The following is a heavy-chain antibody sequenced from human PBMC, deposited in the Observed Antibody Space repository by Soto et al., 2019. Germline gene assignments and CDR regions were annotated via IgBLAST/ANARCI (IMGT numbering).Heavy chain of an antibody. D-gene: IGHD4-17*01. CDR1: GFTFSNCA. CDR2: INHNGGRT. J-gene: IGHJ6*02. Sequence: GGSLRLSCAASGFTFSNCAMSWVRLAPGKGLEWVTVINHNGGRTYYADSVKGRFTISRDNSKNTLYLQMNSLRVEDTAVYYCAKGPYGGNSGTSQYYGMDVWGQGTTVTVSS. V-gene: IGHV3-23*01. CDR3: AKGPYGGNSGTSQYYGMDV.